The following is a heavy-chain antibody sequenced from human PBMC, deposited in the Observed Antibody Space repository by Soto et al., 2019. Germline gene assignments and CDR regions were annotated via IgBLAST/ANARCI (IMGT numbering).Heavy chain of an antibody. Sequence: SGGSLRLSCVASGFPLSNYGMHWVRQAPGKGLEWVAVIAYDGSNKYYADSVKGRFTISRDNSKNTLYLQMNSLRAEDTAVYYCAKAIPRYSSSSSDYYYGMDVWGQGTTVTVSS. CDR3: AKAIPRYSSSSSDYYYGMDV. J-gene: IGHJ6*02. D-gene: IGHD6-6*01. CDR2: IAYDGSNK. V-gene: IGHV3-30*18. CDR1: GFPLSNYG.